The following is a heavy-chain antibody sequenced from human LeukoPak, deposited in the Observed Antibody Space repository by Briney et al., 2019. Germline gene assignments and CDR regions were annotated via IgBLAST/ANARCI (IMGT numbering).Heavy chain of an antibody. CDR2: ISGSGGST. Sequence: GGSLRLSCAASGFTFSSYGMSCVRAAPEKGLEWVSAISGSGGSTYYADSVKGRFTISRDNSKTTLHLQMNSLRAEDTAVYYCAKPDSSSGLRAYFDYWGQGTLVTGSS. CDR1: GFTFSSYG. D-gene: IGHD6-6*01. J-gene: IGHJ4*01. V-gene: IGHV3-23*01. CDR3: AKPDSSSGLRAYFDY.